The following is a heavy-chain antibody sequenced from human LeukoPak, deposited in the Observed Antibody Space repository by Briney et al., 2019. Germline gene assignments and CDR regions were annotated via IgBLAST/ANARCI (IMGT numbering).Heavy chain of an antibody. V-gene: IGHV4-39*07. D-gene: IGHD1-26*01. CDR1: GGSISSSSYY. CDR3: ARESLVGTTTTLPLRVDY. Sequence: SETLSLTCTVSGGSISSSSYYWGWIRQSPGTGLEWIGSIYYNGITYYNSSLKSRVTVSLDTSKNQFSLKLSSVTAADTAVYYCARESLVGTTTTLPLRVDYWAREPWSPSPQ. J-gene: IGHJ4*02. CDR2: IYYNGIT.